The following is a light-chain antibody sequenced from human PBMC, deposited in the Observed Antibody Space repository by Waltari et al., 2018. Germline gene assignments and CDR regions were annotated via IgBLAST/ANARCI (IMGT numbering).Light chain of an antibody. Sequence: QSVLTQPPSVSGAPGQRVTISCTGSSSNIGAGYDVHWYQQLPGAAPKLLIFSHTNRASGVPDRIAASKSGTSASLVITGLQAEDEADYFCQSYDSSLSGIFGGGTKLTVL. CDR2: SHT. V-gene: IGLV1-40*01. CDR3: QSYDSSLSGI. J-gene: IGLJ2*01. CDR1: SSNIGAGYD.